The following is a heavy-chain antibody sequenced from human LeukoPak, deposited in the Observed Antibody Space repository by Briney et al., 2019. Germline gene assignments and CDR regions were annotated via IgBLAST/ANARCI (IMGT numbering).Heavy chain of an antibody. Sequence: GGSLRLSCAASGFTFSSSGMHWVRQAPGKGLEWLAVTSYDGRNKYYADSVKGRFTVSRDNSKNTLYLQMNSLRAEDTAVYYCAKEYCGGDCHDDYFDYWGQGTLVTVSS. CDR1: GFTFSSSG. D-gene: IGHD2-21*02. J-gene: IGHJ4*02. V-gene: IGHV3-30*18. CDR2: TSYDGRNK. CDR3: AKEYCGGDCHDDYFDY.